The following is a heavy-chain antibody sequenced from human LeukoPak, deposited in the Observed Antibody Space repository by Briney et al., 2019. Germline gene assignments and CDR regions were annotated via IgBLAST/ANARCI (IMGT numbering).Heavy chain of an antibody. V-gene: IGHV3-7*01. J-gene: IGHJ4*02. Sequence: GGSLRLSCAASGFTFSSYWMSWVRQAPGKGLEWVANIKEDGSEKYYVDSVKGRFTVSRDNAKNSLYLQMNSLRAEDTAVYYCARDQGWLQFDYWGQGALATVSS. D-gene: IGHD5-24*01. CDR3: ARDQGWLQFDY. CDR2: IKEDGSEK. CDR1: GFTFSSYW.